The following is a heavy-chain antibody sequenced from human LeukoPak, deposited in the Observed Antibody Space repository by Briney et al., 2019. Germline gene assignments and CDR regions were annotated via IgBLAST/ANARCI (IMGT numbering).Heavy chain of an antibody. V-gene: IGHV4-39*01. CDR2: IYSSGST. J-gene: IGHJ5*02. CDR1: GGSISSYY. D-gene: IGHD4-17*01. Sequence: SETLSLTCTVSGGSISSYYWGWIRQPPGKGLQWIGSIYSSGSTYYNPSLKSRVTISVDTSKNQFSLKLSSVTAADTAVYYCARQEDGDSSWFDPWGQGTLVTVSS. CDR3: ARQEDGDSSWFDP.